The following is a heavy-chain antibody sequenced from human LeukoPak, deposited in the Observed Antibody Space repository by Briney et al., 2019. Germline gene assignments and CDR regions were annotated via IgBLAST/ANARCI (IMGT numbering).Heavy chain of an antibody. D-gene: IGHD2-2*01. CDR1: GYSISSGTYY. CDR2: ISTSGST. CDR3: ARFTGYCSGTSCYPNAFDI. V-gene: IGHV4-61*02. J-gene: IGHJ3*02. Sequence: SQTLSLTCTVSGYSISSGTYYWTWIRQPAGKGLEWIGRISTSGSTNYNPSLKSRVTISPDTSKNQFSLKLSSVTAADTAVFYCARFTGYCSGTSCYPNAFDIWGQGTMVTVSS.